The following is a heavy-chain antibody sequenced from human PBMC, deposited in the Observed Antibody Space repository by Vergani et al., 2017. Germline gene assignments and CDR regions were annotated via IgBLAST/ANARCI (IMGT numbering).Heavy chain of an antibody. J-gene: IGHJ6*02. V-gene: IGHV4-4*02. CDR2: IYHNGST. CDR3: ARVMGGYSSSHYYYYGMDV. D-gene: IGHD6-6*01. Sequence: QVQLQESGPGLVKPSGTLSLTCAVSGGSISSSNWWSWVRQPPGKGLEWIGEIYHNGSTNYNPSLKSRVTISVDKSKNQFSLKLSSVTAADTAVYYCARVMGGYSSSHYYYYGMDVWGQGTTVTVSS. CDR1: GGSISSSNW.